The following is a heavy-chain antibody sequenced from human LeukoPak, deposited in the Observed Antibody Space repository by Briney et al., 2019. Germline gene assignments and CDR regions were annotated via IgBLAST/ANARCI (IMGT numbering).Heavy chain of an antibody. D-gene: IGHD3-22*01. CDR2: IYPGDSDT. V-gene: IGHV5-51*01. CDR1: GYSFTSYW. CDR3: ATNYYDSSGYYLSLHY. Sequence: GESLKISCKGPGYSFTSYWIGWVRQMPGKGLEWMGVIYPGDSDTRYSPSFQGQVTISADKSISTAYLQWSSLKASDTAMYYCATNYYDSSGYYLSLHYWGQGTLVTVSS. J-gene: IGHJ4*02.